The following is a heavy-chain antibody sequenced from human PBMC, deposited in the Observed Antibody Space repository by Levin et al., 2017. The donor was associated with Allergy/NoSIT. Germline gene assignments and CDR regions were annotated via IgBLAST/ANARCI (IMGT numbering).Heavy chain of an antibody. V-gene: IGHV3-23*01. J-gene: IGHJ2*01. CDR3: VKMRGSDYGETHWYFDL. CDR1: EFTFSTIA. D-gene: IGHD4-17*01. Sequence: GGSLRLSCAASEFTFSTIAMSWVRQAPGKGLEWVSVINYSGGTTYYADSVKGRSTISRDNSKNTLHLQINSLRADDTALYYCVKMRGSDYGETHWYFDLWGRGTLVTVSS. CDR2: INYSGGTT.